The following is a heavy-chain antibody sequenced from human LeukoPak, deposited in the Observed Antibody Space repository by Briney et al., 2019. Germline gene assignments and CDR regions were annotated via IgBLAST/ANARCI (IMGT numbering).Heavy chain of an antibody. CDR1: GYTFTGYY. V-gene: IGHV1-2*02. Sequence: ASVKVSCKASGYTFTGYYMHWVRQAPGQGLEWMGWINPNSGGTNYAQRFQGRVTMTRDTSISTAYMELSRLRSDDTAVYYCARVILGLLDAFDIWGQGTMVTVSS. J-gene: IGHJ3*02. D-gene: IGHD1-26*01. CDR2: INPNSGGT. CDR3: ARVILGLLDAFDI.